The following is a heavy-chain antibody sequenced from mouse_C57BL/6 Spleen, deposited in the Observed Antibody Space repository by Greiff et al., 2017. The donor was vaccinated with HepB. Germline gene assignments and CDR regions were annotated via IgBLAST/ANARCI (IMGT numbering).Heavy chain of an antibody. D-gene: IGHD2-3*01. V-gene: IGHV1-59*01. J-gene: IGHJ2*01. Sequence: QVQLQQPGAELVRPGTSVKLSCKASGYTFTSYWMHWVKQRPGQGLEWIGVIDPSDSYTNYNQKFKGKATLTVDTSSSTAYMQLSSLTSEDSAVYYCARSDYDGYYGGFDYWGQGTTLTVSS. CDR3: ARSDYDGYYGGFDY. CDR1: GYTFTSYW. CDR2: IDPSDSYT.